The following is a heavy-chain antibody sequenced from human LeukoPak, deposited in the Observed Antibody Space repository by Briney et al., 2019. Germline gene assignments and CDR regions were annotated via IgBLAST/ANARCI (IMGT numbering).Heavy chain of an antibody. D-gene: IGHD3-10*01. CDR3: ARADGSGSFYGMDV. V-gene: IGHV1-2*04. Sequence: ASVKVSCKASGYTFTGYYMHWVRQAPGQGLEWMGWINPNSGGTNYAQKFQGWVTMTRDTSISTAYMELSRLRSDDTAVYYCARADGSGSFYGMDVWRQGTTVTVSS. CDR1: GYTFTGYY. CDR2: INPNSGGT. J-gene: IGHJ6*02.